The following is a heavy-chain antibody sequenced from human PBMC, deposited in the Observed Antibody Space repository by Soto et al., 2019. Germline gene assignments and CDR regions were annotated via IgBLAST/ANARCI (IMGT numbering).Heavy chain of an antibody. CDR3: AKRAVSNAWSPIDY. J-gene: IGHJ4*02. Sequence: EVQLLESGGGLVQPGGSLRLSCTASGFTFSSYSIAWVRQAPGKGLECISIISGNGDITYYADSVKGRFTISRDNSKNTLSLQMNSLRVDDTAVYFCAKRAVSNAWSPIDYWGQGILVTVSS. D-gene: IGHD2-8*02. V-gene: IGHV3-23*01. CDR2: ISGNGDIT. CDR1: GFTFSSYS.